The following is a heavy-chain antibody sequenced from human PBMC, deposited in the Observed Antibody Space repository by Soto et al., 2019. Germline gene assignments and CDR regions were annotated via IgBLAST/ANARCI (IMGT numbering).Heavy chain of an antibody. V-gene: IGHV3-74*01. J-gene: IGHJ5*02. CDR1: GFTFSSYW. D-gene: IGHD3-10*01. CDR2: INNDGSSI. CDR3: AKVGYYGSGSLGFDP. Sequence: PGGSLRLSCAASGFTFSSYWMHWVRQAPGKGLVWVSRINNDGSSISYADSVKGRFNISRGNAKNKLYLQMNSLRVEDTAVYYCAKVGYYGSGSLGFDPWGQGTLVTVSS.